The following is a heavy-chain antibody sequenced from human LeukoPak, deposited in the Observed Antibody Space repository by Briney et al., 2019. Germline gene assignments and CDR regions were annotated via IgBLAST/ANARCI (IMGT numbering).Heavy chain of an antibody. Sequence: GGSLRLSCAASGFTFSSYWMSWVRQAPGKGLEWVAVISYDGSNKYYADSVKGRFTISRDNSKNTLYLQMNSLRAEDTAVYYCAKGAGSGSYYNNYFDYWGQGTLVTVSS. V-gene: IGHV3-30*18. J-gene: IGHJ4*02. CDR2: ISYDGSNK. D-gene: IGHD3-10*01. CDR3: AKGAGSGSYYNNYFDY. CDR1: GFTFSSYW.